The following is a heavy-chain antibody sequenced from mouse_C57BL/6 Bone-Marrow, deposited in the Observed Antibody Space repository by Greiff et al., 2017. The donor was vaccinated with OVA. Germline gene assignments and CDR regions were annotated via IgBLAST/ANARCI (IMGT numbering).Heavy chain of an antibody. CDR3: TIHYYGTNKDY. Sequence: VQLQQSGAELVRPGASVTLSCKASGYTFTDYEMHWVKQTPVHGLEWIGAIDPETGGTAYNQKFKGKAILTADKSSSTAYMELRSLTSEDSAVYYCTIHYYGTNKDYWGQGTSVTVSS. CDR1: GYTFTDYE. J-gene: IGHJ4*01. D-gene: IGHD1-1*01. CDR2: IDPETGGT. V-gene: IGHV1-15*01.